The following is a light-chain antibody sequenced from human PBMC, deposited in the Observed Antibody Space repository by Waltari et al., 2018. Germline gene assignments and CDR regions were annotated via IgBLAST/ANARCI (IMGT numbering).Light chain of an antibody. CDR1: QSVSNNY. CDR3: EQYGSSLWT. Sequence: DILMTQSPSTLSASVGDRVTITCRASQSVSNNYLAWYQQRPGQPPRHLIYEASLRATGIPDRFSGIGSGTDFTLTISRLEPEDFAVYYCEQYGSSLWTFGQGTKVEIK. CDR2: EAS. V-gene: IGKV3-20*01. J-gene: IGKJ1*01.